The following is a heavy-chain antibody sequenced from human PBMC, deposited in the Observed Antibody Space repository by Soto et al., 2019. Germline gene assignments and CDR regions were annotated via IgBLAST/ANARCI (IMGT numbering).Heavy chain of an antibody. CDR2: ISGSGGST. Sequence: GGSLRLSCAASGFTFSSYAMSWVRQAPGKGLEWVSAISGSGGSTYYADSVRGRFTISRDNSKNALYLQMNSLRAEDTAVYYCAKVGLDIVVVVASYFSHFDYWGQGTLVTVSS. V-gene: IGHV3-23*01. CDR1: GFTFSSYA. J-gene: IGHJ4*02. D-gene: IGHD2-15*01. CDR3: AKVGLDIVVVVASYFSHFDY.